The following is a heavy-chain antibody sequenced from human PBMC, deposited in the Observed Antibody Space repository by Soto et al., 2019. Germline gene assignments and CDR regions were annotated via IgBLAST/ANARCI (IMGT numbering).Heavy chain of an antibody. Sequence: ASVKVSCKASGNSFTTYYMHWVRQAPGQGLEWMGIINPSGGRTTYAQKFQGRVTMTRDTSTSTFHMELSSLRSEDTAVYYCAATPYYDFWSGHYYGMDVWGQGTTVTVSS. V-gene: IGHV1-46*01. J-gene: IGHJ6*02. CDR2: INPSGGRT. D-gene: IGHD3-3*01. CDR3: AATPYYDFWSGHYYGMDV. CDR1: GNSFTTYY.